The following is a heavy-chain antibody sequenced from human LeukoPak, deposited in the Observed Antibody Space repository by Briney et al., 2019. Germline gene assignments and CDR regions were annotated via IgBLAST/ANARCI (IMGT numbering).Heavy chain of an antibody. J-gene: IGHJ4*02. CDR2: INHSGST. CDR3: ARESVAGTNYFDY. CDR1: GGSFSGYY. Sequence: SETLSLTCAVYGGSFSGYYWSWIRQPPGKGLEWIGEINHSGSTNYNPSLKSRVTISVDTSKNQFSLKLSPVTAADTAVYYCARESVAGTNYFDYWGQGTLVTVSS. D-gene: IGHD6-19*01. V-gene: IGHV4-34*01.